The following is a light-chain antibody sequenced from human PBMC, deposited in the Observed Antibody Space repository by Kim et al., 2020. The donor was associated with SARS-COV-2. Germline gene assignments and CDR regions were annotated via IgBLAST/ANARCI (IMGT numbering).Light chain of an antibody. CDR3: QQYNTWLIT. J-gene: IGKJ5*01. CDR1: QSVSTN. Sequence: EILMTQSPATLSVSPGERATLSCRASQSVSTNLAWYQQQPGQAPRLLIYGAPTRATGIPARFSGSGSGTEFTLTISSLQSEDFAVYYCQQYNTWLITFGQGTRLEIK. V-gene: IGKV3D-15*01. CDR2: GAP.